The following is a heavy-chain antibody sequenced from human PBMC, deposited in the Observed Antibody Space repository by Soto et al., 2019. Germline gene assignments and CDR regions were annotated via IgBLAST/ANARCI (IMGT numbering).Heavy chain of an antibody. CDR3: ARRSPAAGKYGMEV. CDR2: IDPSDSYT. V-gene: IGHV5-10-1*01. J-gene: IGHJ6*02. D-gene: IGHD6-13*01. CDR1: GYSFTTYW. Sequence: GESLKISCKGSGYSFTTYWINWVRHVPGKGLEWMGRIDPSDSYTNYSPSFQGHVTISADKSISTAYLQWSSLKASDTAMYYCARRSPAAGKYGMEVWGQGTTVTVSS.